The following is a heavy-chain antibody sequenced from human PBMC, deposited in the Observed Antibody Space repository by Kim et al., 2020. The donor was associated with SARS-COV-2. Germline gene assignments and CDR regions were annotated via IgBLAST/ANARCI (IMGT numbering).Heavy chain of an antibody. CDR2: IYPGDSDT. CDR3: ASSNLVEDVWGSYRYESDAFDI. CDR1: GYSFTSYW. J-gene: IGHJ3*02. D-gene: IGHD3-16*02. Sequence: GESLKISCKGSGYSFTSYWIGWVRQMPGKGLEWMGIIYPGDSDTRYSPSFQGQVTISADKSISTAYLQWSSLKASDTAMYYCASSNLVEDVWGSYRYESDAFDIWGQGTMVTVSS. V-gene: IGHV5-51*01.